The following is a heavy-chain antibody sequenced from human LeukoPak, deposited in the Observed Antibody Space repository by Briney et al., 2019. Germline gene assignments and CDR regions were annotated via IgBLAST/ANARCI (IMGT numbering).Heavy chain of an antibody. CDR2: VKGDGSNP. Sequence: GGSLRLSCAASRFSFSNYWMHWVRQAPGKGLVWVSCVKGDGSNPSYADSVKGRFTISRDNAENMLYLQMNTLGAEDTAVYYCARDIVSGSGSLDYWGQGTLVTVSS. V-gene: IGHV3-74*01. D-gene: IGHD3-10*01. CDR3: ARDIVSGSGSLDY. CDR1: RFSFSNYW. J-gene: IGHJ4*02.